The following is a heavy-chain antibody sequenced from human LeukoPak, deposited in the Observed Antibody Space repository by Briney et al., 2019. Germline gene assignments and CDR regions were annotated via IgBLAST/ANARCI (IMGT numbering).Heavy chain of an antibody. Sequence: SGPTLVKPTQTLTLTCTFSGFSLSTSGVGVGWIRQPPGKALEWLALIYWDDDKRYSPSLKSRLTITKDTSKNQVVLTMTNMDPVDTATYYCAHYAPFLEWLPESRAFDIWGQGTMVTVSS. CDR1: GFSLSTSGVG. D-gene: IGHD3-3*01. CDR2: IYWDDDK. J-gene: IGHJ3*02. CDR3: AHYAPFLEWLPESRAFDI. V-gene: IGHV2-5*02.